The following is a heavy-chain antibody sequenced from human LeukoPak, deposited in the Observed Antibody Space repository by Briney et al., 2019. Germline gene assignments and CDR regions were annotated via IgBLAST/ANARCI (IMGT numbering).Heavy chain of an antibody. V-gene: IGHV4-38-2*02. CDR2: IYHSGST. Sequence: SETLSLTCTVSGYSISSGYYWGWIRQPPGKGLEWIGSIYHSGSTYYNPSLKSRVTIAVDTSKNQFSLKLSSVTAADTAVYFCARAYRSSWYANWFDPWGQGTLVTVSS. J-gene: IGHJ5*02. D-gene: IGHD6-13*01. CDR3: ARAYRSSWYANWFDP. CDR1: GYSISSGYY.